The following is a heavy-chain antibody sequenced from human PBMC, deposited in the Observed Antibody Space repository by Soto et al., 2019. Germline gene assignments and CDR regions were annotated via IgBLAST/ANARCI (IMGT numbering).Heavy chain of an antibody. J-gene: IGHJ4*02. D-gene: IGHD6-13*01. CDR1: GFTFSNYA. V-gene: IGHV3-23*01. CDR3: AKRTAAGLFDY. CDR2: ISGSGGST. Sequence: PGGSLRLSCAASGFTFSNYAMSLVRQAPGKGLEWVSAISGSGGSTHYADSVKGRFTISRDNCKNTLYLQMNSLRAEDTAVYYCAKRTAAGLFDYWGQGTLVTVSS.